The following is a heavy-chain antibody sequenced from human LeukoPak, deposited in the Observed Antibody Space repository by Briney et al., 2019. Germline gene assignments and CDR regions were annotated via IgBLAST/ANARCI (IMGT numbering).Heavy chain of an antibody. CDR3: ARASLGIEK. CDR1: GGSISISSGGYY. V-gene: IGHV4-31*03. CDR2: IYYSGST. J-gene: IGHJ4*02. Sequence: SETLSLTCTVSGGSISISSGGYYWSWIRQHPGKGLEWIGYIYYSGSTYYNPSLESRVIISLDMSKNQFSLKLSSVTAADTAVYYCARASLGIEKWAQGILVTVSS. D-gene: IGHD2-21*01.